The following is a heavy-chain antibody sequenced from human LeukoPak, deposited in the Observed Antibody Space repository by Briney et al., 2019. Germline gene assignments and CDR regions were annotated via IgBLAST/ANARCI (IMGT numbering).Heavy chain of an antibody. CDR2: IYYSGST. J-gene: IGHJ4*02. D-gene: IGHD3-10*01. Sequence: SETLSLTCTVSGGSISSYYWSWIQQPPGKGLEWIGYIYYSGSTNYNPSLKSRVTISVDTSKNQFSLKLSSVTAADTAVYYCARRPGIRGVEFDYWGQGTLVTVSS. V-gene: IGHV4-59*01. CDR1: GGSISSYY. CDR3: ARRPGIRGVEFDY.